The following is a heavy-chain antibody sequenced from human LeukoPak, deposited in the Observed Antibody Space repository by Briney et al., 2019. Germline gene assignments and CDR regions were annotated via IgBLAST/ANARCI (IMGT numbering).Heavy chain of an antibody. D-gene: IGHD2-2*01. CDR1: GGSLSSYN. J-gene: IGHJ4*02. CDR3: ARGAAAVY. Sequence: SGTLSVTCMDSGGSLSSYNWRWMSQTLGKGLEWIGYIYYSGSTNYTPSRRSRVTISVDTSKNQFSLKLRSATAADTAVYYCARGAAAVYWGQGTLVTVSS. V-gene: IGHV4-59*01. CDR2: IYYSGST.